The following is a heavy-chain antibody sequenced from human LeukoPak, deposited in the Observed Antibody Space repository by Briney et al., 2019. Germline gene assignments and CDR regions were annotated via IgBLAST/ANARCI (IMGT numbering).Heavy chain of an antibody. J-gene: IGHJ6*03. CDR1: GGSLSSYY. CDR3: AREKGYDDYVGGDYYYYYMDV. CDR2: IYHSGSA. V-gene: IGHV4-59*01. D-gene: IGHD4-17*01. Sequence: SETLSLTCTVSGGSLSSYYWSWIRQPPGQGLEWIGSIYHSGSANYNTSLKSRVTISVDTSKNQFSLKLTSVTAADTAVYYCAREKGYDDYVGGDYYYYYMDVWGKGTTVTISS.